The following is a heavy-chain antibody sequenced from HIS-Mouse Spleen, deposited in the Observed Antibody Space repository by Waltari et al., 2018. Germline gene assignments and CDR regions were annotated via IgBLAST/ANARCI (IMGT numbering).Heavy chain of an antibody. Sequence: QVQLVESGGGVVQPGRSLRLSGAASGFPLSSYGMHWVRQAPGKGLEWVAVISYDGSNKYYADSVKGRFTISRDNSKNTLYLQMNSLRAEDTAVYYCAKDRGSQFDYWGQGTLVTVSS. V-gene: IGHV3-30*18. CDR1: GFPLSSYG. J-gene: IGHJ4*02. D-gene: IGHD1-26*01. CDR3: AKDRGSQFDY. CDR2: ISYDGSNK.